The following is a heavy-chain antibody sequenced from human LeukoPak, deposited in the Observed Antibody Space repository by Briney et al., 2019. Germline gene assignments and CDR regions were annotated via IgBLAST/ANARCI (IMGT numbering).Heavy chain of an antibody. Sequence: ASVKVSCKASGYTFTSYGISWVRQAPGQGLEWMGWISAYNGNTNYAQKLQGRVTMTTDTSTSTAYMELRSLRSDDTAVYCCVRDCGLYYDSSGSLNCFDYWGQGTLVTVSS. CDR3: VRDCGLYYDSSGSLNCFDY. CDR1: GYTFTSYG. V-gene: IGHV1-18*01. J-gene: IGHJ4*02. D-gene: IGHD3-22*01. CDR2: ISAYNGNT.